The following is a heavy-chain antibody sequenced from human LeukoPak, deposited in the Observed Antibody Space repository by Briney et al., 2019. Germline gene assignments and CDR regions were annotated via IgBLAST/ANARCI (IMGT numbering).Heavy chain of an antibody. V-gene: IGHV3-33*01. CDR1: GFTFSSYG. D-gene: IGHD6-6*01. Sequence: GGSLRLSCAASGFTFSSYGMHWVRQALGKGLEWVAVIWYDGSNKYYADSVKGRFTISRDNSKNTLYLQMNSLRAEDTAMYYCARDKYSSSSYYFDYWGQGTLVTVSS. CDR3: ARDKYSSSSYYFDY. CDR2: IWYDGSNK. J-gene: IGHJ4*02.